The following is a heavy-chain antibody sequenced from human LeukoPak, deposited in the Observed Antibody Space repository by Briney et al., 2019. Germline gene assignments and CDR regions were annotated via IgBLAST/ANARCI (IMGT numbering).Heavy chain of an antibody. CDR3: ASGQMATKGGGD. CDR1: GGTFSSYA. Sequence: ASVKVSCKASGGTFSSYAISWVRQAPGQGLEWMGGIIPIFGTAYYAQKFQGRVTITADESTSTAYMELSSLRSEDTAVYYCASGQMATKGGGDWGQGTLVTVSS. V-gene: IGHV1-69*13. D-gene: IGHD5-24*01. J-gene: IGHJ4*02. CDR2: IIPIFGTA.